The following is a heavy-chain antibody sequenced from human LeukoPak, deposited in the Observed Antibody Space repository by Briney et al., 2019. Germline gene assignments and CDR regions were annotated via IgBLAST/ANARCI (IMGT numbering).Heavy chain of an antibody. J-gene: IGHJ3*02. CDR2: ISYDGSNK. Sequence: GGSLRLSCAASGFTFSSYAMHWVRQAPGEGLEWVAVISYDGSNKYYADSVKGRFTISRDNSKNTLYLQMNSLRAEDTAVYYCARSKSWANDAFDIWGQGTMVTVSS. CDR3: ARSKSWANDAFDI. V-gene: IGHV3-30-3*01. CDR1: GFTFSSYA. D-gene: IGHD6-13*01.